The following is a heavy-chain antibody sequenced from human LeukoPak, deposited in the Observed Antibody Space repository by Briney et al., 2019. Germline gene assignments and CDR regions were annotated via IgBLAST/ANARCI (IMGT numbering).Heavy chain of an antibody. CDR3: ARDSYSSSWYNWFDP. J-gene: IGHJ5*02. CDR2: IYYSGST. CDR1: GGSISSYY. D-gene: IGHD6-13*01. V-gene: IGHV4-59*01. Sequence: SETLSLTCTVSGGSISSYYWSWIRQPPGKGLEWIGYIYYSGSTNYNPSLESRVTISVDTSKNQFSLKLSSVTAADTAVYYCARDSYSSSWYNWFDPWGQGTLVTVSS.